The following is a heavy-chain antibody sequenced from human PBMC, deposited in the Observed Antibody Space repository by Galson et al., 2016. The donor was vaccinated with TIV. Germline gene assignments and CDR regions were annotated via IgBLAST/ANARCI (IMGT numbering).Heavy chain of an antibody. D-gene: IGHD1-14*01. J-gene: IGHJ6*02. CDR3: AKEPGPNPSYYYGVDV. CDR1: GFTFSSYA. V-gene: IGHV3-23*01. CDR2: ISGSGGNT. Sequence: SLRLSCAASGFTFSSYALSWVRLAPGKGLEWVSSISGSGGNTYYANSVKGRFTISRDNSKNTLYLQINSLRAGDTAIYYCAKEPGPNPSYYYGVDVWGQGTTVTVSS.